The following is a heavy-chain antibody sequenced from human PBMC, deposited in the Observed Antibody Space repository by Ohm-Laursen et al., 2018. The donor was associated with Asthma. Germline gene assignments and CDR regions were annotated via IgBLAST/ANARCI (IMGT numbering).Heavy chain of an antibody. CDR3: ARWGDCGDHGWFDP. V-gene: IGHV4-59*07. D-gene: IGHD4-17*01. CDR2: IHYSGST. Sequence: SDTLSLLRTVSGRPISSYYWSWIREPPAKGLEWIGYIHYSGSTNYNPSLKSRVTISVDTSKNQFSLKLSSVTAADTAVYYCARWGDCGDHGWFDPWGQGTLVTVSS. CDR1: GRPISSYY. J-gene: IGHJ5*02.